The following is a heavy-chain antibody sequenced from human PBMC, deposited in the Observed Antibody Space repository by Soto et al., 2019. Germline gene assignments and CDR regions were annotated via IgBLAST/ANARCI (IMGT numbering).Heavy chain of an antibody. CDR3: ATYYDSSGPTFDY. J-gene: IGHJ4*02. V-gene: IGHV4-30-4*01. D-gene: IGHD3-22*01. CDR2: IYHSGTT. CDR1: GGSISSGDHY. Sequence: SETLSLTCTVSGGSISSGDHYWSWVRQPPGKGLEWIAYIYHSGTTYYNPSLKSRVTMSVDTSKSQFSLKLSSVTAADTAVYYCATYYDSSGPTFDYWGQGALVTVSS.